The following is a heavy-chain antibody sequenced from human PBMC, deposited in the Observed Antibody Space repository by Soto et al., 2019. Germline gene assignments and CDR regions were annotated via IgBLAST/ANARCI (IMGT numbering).Heavy chain of an antibody. D-gene: IGHD3-3*01. V-gene: IGHV1-8*01. CDR2: MNPNSGNT. CDR3: ARGGSLRFLEWSSHHAFDI. J-gene: IGHJ3*02. Sequence: ASVKVSCKASGYTFTSYDINWVRQATGQGLEWMGWMNPNSGNTGYAQKFQGRVTMTRNTSISTAYMELSSLRSEDTAVYYCARGGSLRFLEWSSHHAFDIWGQGTMVTVSS. CDR1: GYTFTSYD.